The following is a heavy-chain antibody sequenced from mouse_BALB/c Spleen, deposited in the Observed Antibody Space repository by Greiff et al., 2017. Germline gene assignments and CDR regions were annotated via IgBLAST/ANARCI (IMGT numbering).Heavy chain of an antibody. J-gene: IGHJ3*01. CDR2: ISYSGST. CDR3: ARRDDGPWFAY. V-gene: IGHV3-2*02. Sequence: EVQLQESGPGLVKPSQSLSLTCTVTGYSITSDYAWNWIRQFPGNKLEWMGYISYSGSTSYNPSLKSRISITRDTSKNQFFLQLNSVTTEDTATYYGARRDDGPWFAYWGQGTLVTVSA. CDR1: GYSITSDYA. D-gene: IGHD2-3*01.